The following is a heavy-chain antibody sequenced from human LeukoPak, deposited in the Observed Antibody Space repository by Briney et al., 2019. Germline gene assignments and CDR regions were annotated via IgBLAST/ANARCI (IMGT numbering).Heavy chain of an antibody. D-gene: IGHD6-19*01. V-gene: IGHV3-13*01. Sequence: PGGSLRLSCAASGFTFSSYDIHWVHQATGKGLEWVSAIGTAGDTYYPGSVKGRFTISRENAKNSLYLQMNSLRAGDTAVYYCARASGQWLVSYGMDVWGQGNTVTVSS. CDR3: ARASGQWLVSYGMDV. J-gene: IGHJ6*02. CDR2: IGTAGDT. CDR1: GFTFSSYD.